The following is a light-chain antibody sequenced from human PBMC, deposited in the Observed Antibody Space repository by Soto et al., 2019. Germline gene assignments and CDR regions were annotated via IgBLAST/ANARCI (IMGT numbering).Light chain of an antibody. CDR1: QIVSSTY. CDR3: QHYGSSPPVT. J-gene: IGKJ5*01. CDR2: GAS. V-gene: IGKV3-20*01. Sequence: EIVLTQSPGTLSLSPGERATLSCRASQIVSSTYLAWFQQKPGQAPRLLIYGASTRATGIPDRFSGSGSGTDFTLTISGLEPEDFAVYFCQHYGSSPPVTFGQGTRLEIK.